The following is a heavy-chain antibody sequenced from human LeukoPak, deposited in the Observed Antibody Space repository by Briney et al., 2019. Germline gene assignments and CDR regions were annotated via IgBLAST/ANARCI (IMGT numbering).Heavy chain of an antibody. CDR2: IIPIFGTA. V-gene: IGHV1-69*01. Sequence: GSSVKVSCKASGGTFSSYAISWVRQAPGQGLEWMGGIIPIFGTANYAQKFQGRVTITADESTSTAYIELSSLRSEDTAVYYCARARYYYDSSGYWYLDYWGQGTLVTVSS. CDR3: ARARYYYDSSGYWYLDY. D-gene: IGHD3-22*01. CDR1: GGTFSSYA. J-gene: IGHJ4*02.